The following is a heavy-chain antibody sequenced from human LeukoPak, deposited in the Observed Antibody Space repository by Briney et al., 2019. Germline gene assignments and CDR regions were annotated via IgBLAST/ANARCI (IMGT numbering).Heavy chain of an antibody. D-gene: IGHD3-22*01. V-gene: IGHV4-59*01. Sequence: SETLSLTCTVSGGSISNYYWSWIRQPPEKGLEYIGYICYTGSTYYNPSLKSRVTISLDTSKDQFSLKLSSVTAADTAVFYCVRRYYYDIWGQGTLVTVSS. CDR2: ICYTGST. J-gene: IGHJ4*02. CDR1: GGSISNYY. CDR3: VRRYYYDI.